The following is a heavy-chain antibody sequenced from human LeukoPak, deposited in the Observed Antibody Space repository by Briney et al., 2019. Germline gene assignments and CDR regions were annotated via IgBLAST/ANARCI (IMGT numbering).Heavy chain of an antibody. Sequence: GESLKISCKGSGYSFTSYWIGWVRQMPGKGLEWMGIIYPGDSDTRYSPSFQGQVTISADKSISTAYLQWSSLKASDTAMYYCARHGSIRGPPGPNDAFDIWGQGTMVTVSS. J-gene: IGHJ3*02. CDR2: IYPGDSDT. CDR1: GYSFTSYW. CDR3: ARHGSIRGPPGPNDAFDI. V-gene: IGHV5-51*01. D-gene: IGHD3-10*01.